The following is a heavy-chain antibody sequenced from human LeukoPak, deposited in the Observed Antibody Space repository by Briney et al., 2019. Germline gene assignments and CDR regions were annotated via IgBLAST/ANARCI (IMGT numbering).Heavy chain of an antibody. CDR3: ARERELLGLDY. Sequence: PGGSLRLSCAASRFSFDAYDMSWVRQAPGKGLEWVSDINWNGDSTGYADSVKGRLTISRDNAKNSLYLQMNSLRAEDTALYYCARERELLGLDYWGRGTLVTVSS. CDR1: RFSFDAYD. J-gene: IGHJ4*02. D-gene: IGHD3-10*01. V-gene: IGHV3-20*04. CDR2: INWNGDST.